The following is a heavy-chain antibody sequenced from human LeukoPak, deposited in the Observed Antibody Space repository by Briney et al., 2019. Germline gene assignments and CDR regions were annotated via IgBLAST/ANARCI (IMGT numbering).Heavy chain of an antibody. CDR3: ARAPYTSGWSGGMDV. CDR1: GFTFSSNY. D-gene: IGHD6-19*01. V-gene: IGHV3-66*01. CDR2: IYSGGST. Sequence: GGSLRLSCAASGFTFSSNYMSWVRQAPGKGLEWVSVIYSGGSTYYAKPVKGRFTISRDNSKNTLYLQMNSLRVEDTAVYYCARAPYTSGWSGGMDVWGQGTTVTVSS. J-gene: IGHJ6*02.